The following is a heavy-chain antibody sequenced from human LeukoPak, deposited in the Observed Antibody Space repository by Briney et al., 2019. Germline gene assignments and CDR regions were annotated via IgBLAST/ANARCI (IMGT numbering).Heavy chain of an antibody. V-gene: IGHV4-39*07. D-gene: IGHD3-10*01. Sequence: SETLSLTCTVSGGSISSSSYYWGWIRQPPGKGLEWIGEINHSGNTNYNPSLKSRVTISVDTSKNQLSLKLSSVTAADTAVYYCARGGYYGSGNDFRFDPWGQGTLVTVSS. CDR3: ARGGYYGSGNDFRFDP. CDR1: GGSISSSSYY. J-gene: IGHJ5*02. CDR2: INHSGNT.